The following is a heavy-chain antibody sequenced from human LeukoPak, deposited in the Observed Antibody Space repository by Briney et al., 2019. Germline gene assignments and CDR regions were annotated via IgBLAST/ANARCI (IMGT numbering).Heavy chain of an antibody. Sequence: GRSLRLSXAASGFTFDDYAMHWVWQAPGKGLEWVSGISWNSGSICYADSVKGRFTISRDNAKNSLYLQMNSLRAEDMALYYCAKDRTYSGSYAGAFDIWGQGTMVTVSS. D-gene: IGHD1-26*01. CDR3: AKDRTYSGSYAGAFDI. CDR2: ISWNSGSI. J-gene: IGHJ3*02. V-gene: IGHV3-9*03. CDR1: GFTFDDYA.